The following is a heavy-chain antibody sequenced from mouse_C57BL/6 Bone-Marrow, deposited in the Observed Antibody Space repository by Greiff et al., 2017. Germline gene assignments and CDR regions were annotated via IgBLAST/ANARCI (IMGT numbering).Heavy chain of an antibody. Sequence: QVQLQQPGAELVKPGASVKLSCKASGYTFTSYWMHWVKQRPGQGLEWIGMIHPNSGSTNYNEKLKSKATLTVDKSSSTAYMQLSSLTSEDSAVYYCARWNYYGSSYVDAMDYWGQGTSVTVSS. J-gene: IGHJ4*01. V-gene: IGHV1-64*01. CDR2: IHPNSGST. CDR3: ARWNYYGSSYVDAMDY. D-gene: IGHD1-1*01. CDR1: GYTFTSYW.